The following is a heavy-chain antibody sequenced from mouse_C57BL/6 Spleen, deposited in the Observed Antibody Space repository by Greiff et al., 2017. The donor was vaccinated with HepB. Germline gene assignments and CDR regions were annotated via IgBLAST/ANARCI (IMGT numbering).Heavy chain of an antibody. V-gene: IGHV10-1*01. J-gene: IGHJ4*01. Sequence: DVMLVESGGGLVQPKGSLKLSCAASGFSFNTYAMNWVRQAPGKGLEWVARIRSKSNNYATYYADSVKDRFTISRDDSESMLYLQMNNLKTEDTAMYYCVRHTTLRPYAMDYWGQGTSVTVSS. CDR1: GFSFNTYA. D-gene: IGHD1-2*01. CDR3: VRHTTLRPYAMDY. CDR2: IRSKSNNYAT.